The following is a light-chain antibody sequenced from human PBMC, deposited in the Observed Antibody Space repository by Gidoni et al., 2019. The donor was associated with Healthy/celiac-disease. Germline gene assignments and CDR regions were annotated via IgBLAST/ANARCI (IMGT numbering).Light chain of an antibody. V-gene: IGKV2-28*01. CDR3: MQPLQTFT. CDR1: QSLLHNNGYSY. Sequence: EIVLTQSPLSLPVTPGEPASISGTSSQSLLHNNGYSYFDWDLQTPGQSPQLLIYWGSNRASGVPDRFSGSGSGTDFTMKIRRVEAEDVGFYYCMQPLQTFTFGPGTKVEIK. J-gene: IGKJ3*01. CDR2: WGS.